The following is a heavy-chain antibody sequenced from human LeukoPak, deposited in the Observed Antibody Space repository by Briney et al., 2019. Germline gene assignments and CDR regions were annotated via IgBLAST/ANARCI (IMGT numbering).Heavy chain of an antibody. V-gene: IGHV1-2*06. CDR1: RCTFTVYY. Sequence: ASVKLSCKASRCTFTVYYMHWLRQAPGHRIEWMGRINPNSGGTNYAQKYQGMVNMTRDTSISTAYMELSRLRSDDTAVYYCASSPGVGCSSTSCYRDYYYYGMDVWGGGTTDTVSS. CDR2: INPNSGGT. CDR3: ASSPGVGCSSTSCYRDYYYYGMDV. J-gene: IGHJ6*01. D-gene: IGHD2-2*02.